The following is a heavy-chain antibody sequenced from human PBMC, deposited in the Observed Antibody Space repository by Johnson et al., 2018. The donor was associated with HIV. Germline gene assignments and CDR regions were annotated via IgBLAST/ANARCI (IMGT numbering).Heavy chain of an antibody. V-gene: IGHV3-15*01. J-gene: IGHJ3*01. CDR3: TTGLVGIVGATEDAVDV. CDR2: IKSKTDGGTT. D-gene: IGHD1-26*01. CDR1: GFSFSAYA. Sequence: VQLVESGGGVVQPGRSLRPSCAAAGFSFSAYAMHWVRQAPGKGLEWVGRIKSKTDGGTTDYAAPVKGRFTISRDESKNTLYLQMNSLKTEDTAVYYCTTGLVGIVGATEDAVDVWGEGTMVTVCS.